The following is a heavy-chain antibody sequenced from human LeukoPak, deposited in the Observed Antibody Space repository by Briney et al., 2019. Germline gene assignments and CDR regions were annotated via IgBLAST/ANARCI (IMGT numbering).Heavy chain of an antibody. Sequence: VPSVNVSCKASGYTFTSYYMHWVRQAPGQGLEWMGIINPSGGSTSYAQKFQGRVTMTRDTSTSTVYMELSSLRSEDTAVYYCARDKWGLEVDFDIWGQGTMVTVSS. J-gene: IGHJ3*02. CDR3: ARDKWGLEVDFDI. D-gene: IGHD2-15*01. V-gene: IGHV1-46*01. CDR1: GYTFTSYY. CDR2: INPSGGST.